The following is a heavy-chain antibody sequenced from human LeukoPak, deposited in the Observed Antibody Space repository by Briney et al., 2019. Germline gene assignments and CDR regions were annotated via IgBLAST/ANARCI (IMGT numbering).Heavy chain of an antibody. CDR2: LSWDSGSR. D-gene: IGHD1-26*01. CDR1: GFTFDDYA. CDR3: AKDMRSGSYYGLDY. Sequence: PGGSLRLSCAASGFTFDDYAMHWVRQAPGKGLEWVSGLSWDSGSRGYADSVKGRFTISRDNAKNSLYLQMNSLRAEDTAFYYCAKDMRSGSYYGLDYWGQGTLVTVSS. V-gene: IGHV3-9*01. J-gene: IGHJ4*02.